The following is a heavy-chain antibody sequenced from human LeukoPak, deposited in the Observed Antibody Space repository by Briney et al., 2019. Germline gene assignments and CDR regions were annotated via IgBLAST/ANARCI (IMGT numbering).Heavy chain of an antibody. V-gene: IGHV3-30*18. CDR1: GFTFSSYG. Sequence: RGSLRLSCAASGFTFSSYGMHWVRQAPGKGLEWVAVISYDGSNKYYADSVKGRFTISRDNSKNTLYLQMNSLRAEDTAVYYCAKDGRGSYYDYWGQGTLVTVSS. CDR3: AKDGRGSYYDY. CDR2: ISYDGSNK. J-gene: IGHJ4*02. D-gene: IGHD1-26*01.